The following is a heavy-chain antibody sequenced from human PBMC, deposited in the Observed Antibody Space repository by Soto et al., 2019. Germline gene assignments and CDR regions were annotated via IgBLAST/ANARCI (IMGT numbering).Heavy chain of an antibody. CDR3: ARGAYYDFWSGSNYYYLYV. J-gene: IGHJ6*03. CDR1: GGSCSGYQ. V-gene: IGHV4-34*01. D-gene: IGHD3-3*01. CDR2: INNSGTT. Sequence: PSETLSLTCAVYGGSCSGYQGNWIRQLPGKGLEWIGEINNSGTTNYNPSLKSRLTISVDTYRKQFSLKLNSVTAADSAVYYCARGAYYDFWSGSNYYYLYVWGKGTPVTVSS.